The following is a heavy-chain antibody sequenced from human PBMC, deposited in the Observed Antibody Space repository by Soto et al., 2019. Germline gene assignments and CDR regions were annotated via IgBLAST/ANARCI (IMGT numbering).Heavy chain of an antibody. CDR3: ARVLNDGDYFDY. CDR2: IIPIFGTA. Sequence: QVQLVQPGAEVKKPGSPVKFSCRASGGTFSSYAISWLRQPPGQGLEWMGGIIPIFGTANYAQKFQGRVTITADESTSTAYMELSSLRSEDTAVYYCARVLNDGDYFDYWGQGTLVTVSS. J-gene: IGHJ4*02. CDR1: GGTFSSYA. D-gene: IGHD1-1*01. V-gene: IGHV1-69*01.